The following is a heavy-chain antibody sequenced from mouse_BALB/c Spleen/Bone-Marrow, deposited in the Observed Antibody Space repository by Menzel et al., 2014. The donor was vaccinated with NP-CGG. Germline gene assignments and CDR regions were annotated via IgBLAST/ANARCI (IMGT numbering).Heavy chain of an antibody. CDR3: KRSLGRFAY. CDR1: GYTFTDHA. CDR2: ISPGDGVI. D-gene: IGHD4-1*01. V-gene: IGHV1S53*01. J-gene: IGHJ3*01. Sequence: VQLQQSDAELVKPGASVKISCKAPGYTFTDHAIHWVKQKPEQGLEWIGYISPGDGVIKYNEKFKGKAILTADKSSSTAYMQLNSLTSEDSAVYFCKRSLGRFAYWGQGTLVTVSA.